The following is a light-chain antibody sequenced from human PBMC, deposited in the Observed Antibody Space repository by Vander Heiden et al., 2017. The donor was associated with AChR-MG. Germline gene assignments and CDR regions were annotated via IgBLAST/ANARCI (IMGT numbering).Light chain of an antibody. CDR2: DDS. CDR1: NSGSKS. J-gene: IGLJ3*02. V-gene: IGLV3-21*03. CDR3: QVWDRTNDHVV. Sequence: SSVLAPPPSVSVAPGKPASITCGGTNSGSKSVHWFQQKPGQAPVVVVYDDSDRPSGIPERVFGSNSGNTATLTISRVEAGDEADYYCQVWDRTNDHVVFGGGTKLTVL.